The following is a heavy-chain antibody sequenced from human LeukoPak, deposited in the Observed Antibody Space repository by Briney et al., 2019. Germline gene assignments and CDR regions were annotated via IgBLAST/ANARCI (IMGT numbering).Heavy chain of an antibody. Sequence: GASLRLSCAASGFTFSSYAMTWVRQAPGRGLEWVSLISSSGINTYYADSVKGRFTFSRDNSKNTLYLRMNSLRAEDTAVYYCAKDRSGWFYFDYWGQGALVTVSS. CDR1: GFTFSSYA. J-gene: IGHJ4*02. D-gene: IGHD6-19*01. CDR3: AKDRSGWFYFDY. V-gene: IGHV3-23*01. CDR2: ISSSGINT.